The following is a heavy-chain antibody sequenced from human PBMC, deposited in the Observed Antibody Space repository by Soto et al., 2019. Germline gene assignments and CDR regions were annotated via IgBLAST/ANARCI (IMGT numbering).Heavy chain of an antibody. CDR3: AIIDWGRSLGGMGV. J-gene: IGHJ6*02. CDR1: GGTFSSYA. V-gene: IGHV1-69*06. CDR2: IIPIFGTA. D-gene: IGHD7-27*01. Sequence: QVQLVQSGAEVKKPGSSVKVSCKASGGTFSSYAISWVRQAPGQGLEWMGGIIPIFGTANDAQKFQGRVTITADKSTSTADVELSSLRSEDTAVYYCAIIDWGRSLGGMGVWGQGTTVTVSS.